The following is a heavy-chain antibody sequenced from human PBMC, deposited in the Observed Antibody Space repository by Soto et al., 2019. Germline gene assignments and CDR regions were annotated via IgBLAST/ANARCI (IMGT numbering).Heavy chain of an antibody. D-gene: IGHD3-22*01. CDR1: GGSISSYY. J-gene: IGHJ6*02. Sequence: PSETLSLTCTVSGGSISSYYWSWIRQPPGKGLEWIGYIYYSGSTNYNPSLKSRVTISVDTSKNQFSLKLSSVTAADTAVYYCARAYYYDSSGLWVYYYGMDVWGQGTTVTVSS. V-gene: IGHV4-59*01. CDR3: ARAYYYDSSGLWVYYYGMDV. CDR2: IYYSGST.